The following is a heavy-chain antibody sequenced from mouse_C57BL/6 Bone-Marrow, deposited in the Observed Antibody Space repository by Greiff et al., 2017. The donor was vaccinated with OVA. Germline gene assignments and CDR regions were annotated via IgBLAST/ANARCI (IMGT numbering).Heavy chain of an antibody. CDR2: INPNNGGT. Sequence: VQLQQSGPKLVKPGASVKISCKASGYTFTDYYMNWVKQSHGKSLEWIGDINPNNGGTSYNQKFKGKATLTVDKSSSTAYMELRSLTSEDSAVYYCARKGVYSNYVDYWGQGTTLTVSS. D-gene: IGHD2-5*01. J-gene: IGHJ2*01. V-gene: IGHV1-26*01. CDR1: GYTFTDYY. CDR3: ARKGVYSNYVDY.